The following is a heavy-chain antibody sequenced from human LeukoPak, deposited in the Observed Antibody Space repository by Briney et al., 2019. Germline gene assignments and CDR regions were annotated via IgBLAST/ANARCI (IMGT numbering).Heavy chain of an antibody. CDR2: IYWDDDK. CDR3: AHRSTYYYDSSGYWYY. Sequence: SGPTLVNPTQTLTLTCTFSGFSLSTSGVGVGWIRQPPVKALEWLALIYWDDDKRCSPSLKSRLTITKDTSKNQVVLTMTNMDPVDTATYYCAHRSTYYYDSSGYWYYWGQGTLVTVSS. CDR1: GFSLSTSGVG. J-gene: IGHJ4*02. D-gene: IGHD3-22*01. V-gene: IGHV2-5*02.